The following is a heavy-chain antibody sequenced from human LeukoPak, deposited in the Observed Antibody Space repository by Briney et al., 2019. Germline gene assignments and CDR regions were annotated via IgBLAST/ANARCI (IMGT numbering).Heavy chain of an antibody. V-gene: IGHV4-39*01. CDR2: IYCTGSA. J-gene: IGHJ6*03. Sequence: SETLFLTCTVSGGSISSRSYYWGWIRQPPGKGLEWIGSIYCTGSAYYNPSLNSLATMSVVSSRNQVSLKLSSVAAADTAVYYCARQTGSYYYYMDVWGGGTTVTIPS. CDR3: ARQTGSYYYYMDV. CDR1: GGSISSRSYY.